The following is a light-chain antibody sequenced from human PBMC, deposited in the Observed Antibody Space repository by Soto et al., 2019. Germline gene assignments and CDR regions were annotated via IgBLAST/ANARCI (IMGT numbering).Light chain of an antibody. V-gene: IGKV1-39*01. CDR1: QSITTY. Sequence: DIQMTQSPSTLSASVGDRVTITCRASQSITTYVNWYQQKLGKAPTLLIYAASSLQSGVPSRFSGSGSGTDFTLTISSLQPEDFATYLCQQCYSSPRTFGQGTKMDIK. CDR2: AAS. J-gene: IGKJ1*01. CDR3: QQCYSSPRT.